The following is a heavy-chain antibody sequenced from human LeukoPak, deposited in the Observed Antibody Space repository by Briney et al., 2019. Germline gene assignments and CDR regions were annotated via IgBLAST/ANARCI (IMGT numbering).Heavy chain of an antibody. D-gene: IGHD3-3*01. Sequence: GGSLRLSCEFSGIIFSTYAMNWVREAPGRGLEWISYISGSSSGSTSITQYADSVKGRFTISRDNAKNSLHLQMDSLSAEDTAVYYCARDFWSGYYTEDWGQGALVIVSS. CDR3: ARDFWSGYYTED. J-gene: IGHJ4*02. CDR2: ISGSSSGSTSIT. V-gene: IGHV3-48*04. CDR1: GIIFSTYA.